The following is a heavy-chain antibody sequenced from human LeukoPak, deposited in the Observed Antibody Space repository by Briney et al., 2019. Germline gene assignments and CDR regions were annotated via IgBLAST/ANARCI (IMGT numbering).Heavy chain of an antibody. J-gene: IGHJ4*02. CDR1: GFTFSTYS. CDR2: ISSSSNTI. CDR3: AKATYYYDSSGYYRPPNFDY. Sequence: GGSLRLSCAASGFTFSTYSMNWVRQAPGKGLEWVSYISSSSNTIYYADSVKGRFTISRDNSKNTLYLQMNSLRAEDTAVYYCAKATYYYDSSGYYRPPNFDYWGQGTLVTVSS. D-gene: IGHD3-22*01. V-gene: IGHV3-48*01.